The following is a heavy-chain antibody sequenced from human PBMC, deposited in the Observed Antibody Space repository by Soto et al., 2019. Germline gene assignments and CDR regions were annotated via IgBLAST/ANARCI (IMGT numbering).Heavy chain of an antibody. CDR3: AKEGVRSEQKHIVVVVAATPNVPYYFDY. CDR1: GFTFSSYG. Sequence: GGSLRLSCAASGFTFSSYGMHWVRQAPGKGLEWVAVISYDGSNKYYADSVKGRFTISRDNSKNTLYLQMNSLRAEDTAVYYCAKEGVRSEQKHIVVVVAATPNVPYYFDYWGQGTLVTVSS. CDR2: ISYDGSNK. J-gene: IGHJ4*02. V-gene: IGHV3-30*18. D-gene: IGHD2-15*01.